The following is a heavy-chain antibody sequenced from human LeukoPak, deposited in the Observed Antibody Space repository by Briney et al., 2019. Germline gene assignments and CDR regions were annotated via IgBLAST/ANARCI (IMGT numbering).Heavy chain of an antibody. Sequence: GGSLRLSCAASGFSFNTYAMSWVRQAPGKGLEWVSAISNTGGSTYYADSVKGRFTISRDKSKNTLSLQINSLRAEDTAVYYCAQQVGYCSSGSCYFTYWGQGTLVTVSS. CDR1: GFSFNTYA. D-gene: IGHD2-15*01. J-gene: IGHJ1*01. V-gene: IGHV3-23*01. CDR2: ISNTGGST. CDR3: AQQVGYCSSGSCYFTY.